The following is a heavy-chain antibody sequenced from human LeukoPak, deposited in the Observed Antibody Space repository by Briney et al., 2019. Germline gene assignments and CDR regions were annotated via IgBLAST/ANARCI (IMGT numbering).Heavy chain of an antibody. CDR2: MNPNSGNT. CDR3: ARKVIKDSSTFWFDP. Sequence: ASVKVSCKASGYTFTNYDINWVRQATGQGLEWMGWMNPNSGNTGYAQKFQGRVTMTRNTSISTAYMELSSLRSEDTAVYYCARKVIKDSSTFWFDPWGQGTLVTVSS. D-gene: IGHD6-13*01. CDR1: GYTFTNYD. J-gene: IGHJ5*02. V-gene: IGHV1-8*01.